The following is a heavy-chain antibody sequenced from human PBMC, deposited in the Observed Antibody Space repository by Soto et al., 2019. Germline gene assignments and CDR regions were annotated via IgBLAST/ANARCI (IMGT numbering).Heavy chain of an antibody. CDR2: ISGSGGTT. D-gene: IGHD3-3*01. CDR3: AKDRWAIFWVRAGEYYAMDV. V-gene: IGHV3-23*01. CDR1: GLRFENYA. J-gene: IGHJ6*02. Sequence: GSLGLTFVAFGLRFENYAASWVRLAPGKGLEWVSAISGSGGTTYYSDFVKGRFTISRDNSKNTVYLQMNDLRVEDAAEYFCAKDRWAIFWVRAGEYYAMDVWGQGTTVTVSS.